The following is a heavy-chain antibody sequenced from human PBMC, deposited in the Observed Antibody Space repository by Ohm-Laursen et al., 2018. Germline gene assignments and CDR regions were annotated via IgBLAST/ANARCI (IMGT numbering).Heavy chain of an antibody. V-gene: IGHV3-48*01. D-gene: IGHD2-2*01. CDR2: IGSSSTPI. J-gene: IGHJ4*02. CDR1: GFSFSTYN. Sequence: SLRLSCTASGFSFSTYNMNWVRQAPGKGLEWVSFIGSSSTPIYYTDSVKGRFTTSRDNAKNSLYLQMNSLRAEDTAVYYCARGSSISDWWGQGTLVTVSS. CDR3: ARGSSISDW.